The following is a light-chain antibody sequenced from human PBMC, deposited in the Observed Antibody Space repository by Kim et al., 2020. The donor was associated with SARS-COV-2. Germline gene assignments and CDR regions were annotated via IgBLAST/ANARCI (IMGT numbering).Light chain of an antibody. CDR3: QHRSNWPLT. Sequence: LPRGKRATLPCRAGQSVSSCFAWYQQKTGQAPRLLIYAASNRATGIPARFSGSGSGTDFTLTISSPEPEDFAVYYWQHRSNWPLTFGEGTKVDIK. J-gene: IGKJ4*01. CDR2: AAS. CDR1: QSVSSC. V-gene: IGKV3-11*01.